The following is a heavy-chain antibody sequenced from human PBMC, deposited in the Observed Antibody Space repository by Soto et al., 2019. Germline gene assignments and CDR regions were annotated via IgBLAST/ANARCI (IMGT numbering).Heavy chain of an antibody. J-gene: IGHJ4*02. CDR2: IWYDGSNK. V-gene: IGHV3-33*01. Sequence: QVQLVESGGGVVQPGRSLRLSCAASGFTFSSYGMHWVRQAPGKGLEWVAVIWYDGSNKYYADSVKGRFTIPRDNSKNTVYLQMNSLRAEDTAVYFCARDPDYGDCYFDYWGQGTLVTVSS. CDR3: ARDPDYGDCYFDY. D-gene: IGHD4-17*01. CDR1: GFTFSSYG.